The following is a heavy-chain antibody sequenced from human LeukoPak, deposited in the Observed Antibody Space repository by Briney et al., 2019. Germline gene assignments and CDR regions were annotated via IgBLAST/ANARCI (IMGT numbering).Heavy chain of an antibody. CDR1: GGSISSFQW. J-gene: IGHJ5*02. V-gene: IGHV4-4*02. D-gene: IGHD3-22*01. CDR3: ARVISSAWRQNDL. CDR2: IHLGGTT. Sequence: SGTLSLTGAVSGGSISSFQWWSWVRQTPEKGLEWIGEIHLGGTTFYNPSLKSRVSMSIDKSKHQFSLNLNSVTAADTAVYYCARVISSAWRQNDLWGQGTLVTVSS.